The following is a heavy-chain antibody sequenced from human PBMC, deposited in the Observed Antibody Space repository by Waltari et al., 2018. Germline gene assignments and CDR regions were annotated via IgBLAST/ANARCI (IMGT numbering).Heavy chain of an antibody. Sequence: EVQLVESGGGLIQPGGSLRLSCAASGFTVSSNYMSCVRQAPGKGLEWVLVIYSGGSTYYADSVKGRFTISRDNSKNTLYLQMNSLRAEDTAVYYCARVAAAGTYYYYGMDVWGQGTTVTVSS. V-gene: IGHV3-53*01. CDR3: ARVAAAGTYYYYGMDV. CDR1: GFTVSSNY. D-gene: IGHD6-13*01. CDR2: IYSGGST. J-gene: IGHJ6*02.